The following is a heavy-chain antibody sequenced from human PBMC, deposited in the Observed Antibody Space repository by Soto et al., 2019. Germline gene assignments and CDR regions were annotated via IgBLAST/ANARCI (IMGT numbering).Heavy chain of an antibody. Sequence: SETLSLTCTVSGVSMRSNYYYWGWIRQPPGKGLEWIGSVFYTGSTYYNPSLGSRVTMSVDMSKNQFSLNLISVIAADTAVYYCAATSDDIVVVPAAERPYYYMDVWGAGTTVTVSS. CDR3: AATSDDIVVVPAAERPYYYMDV. V-gene: IGHV4-39*01. D-gene: IGHD2-2*01. J-gene: IGHJ6*03. CDR1: GVSMRSNYYY. CDR2: VFYTGST.